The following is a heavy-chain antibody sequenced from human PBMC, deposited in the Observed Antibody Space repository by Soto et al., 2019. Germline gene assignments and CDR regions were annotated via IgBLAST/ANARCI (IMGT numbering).Heavy chain of an antibody. CDR2: IYTSGST. V-gene: IGHV4-4*07. J-gene: IGHJ4*02. CDR3: ARGGALSYFDY. D-gene: IGHD1-26*01. Sequence: PSETLSLTCTVSGGSISSYYWSWIRQPTGKGLEWIGHIYTSGSTNYNPSLKSRVTMLVDTSKNQFSLKLSSVTAADTAVYYCARGGALSYFDYWGRGTLVTVSS. CDR1: GGSISSYY.